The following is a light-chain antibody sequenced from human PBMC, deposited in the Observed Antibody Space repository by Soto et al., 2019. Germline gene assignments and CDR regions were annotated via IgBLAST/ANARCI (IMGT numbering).Light chain of an antibody. CDR1: QSVSSY. CDR3: QQLGWT. V-gene: IGKV3-11*01. J-gene: IGKJ1*01. Sequence: EIVLTQSPATLSLSPGERATLSCRASQSVSSYLAWYQQKPVQAPRLLIYDASNRATGIPARFSGSGSGTDFTLTISSLEPEDVAVYDCQQLGWTFGQGTKVEIK. CDR2: DAS.